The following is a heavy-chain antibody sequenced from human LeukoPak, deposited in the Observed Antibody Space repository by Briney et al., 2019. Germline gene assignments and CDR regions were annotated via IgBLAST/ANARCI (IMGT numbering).Heavy chain of an antibody. J-gene: IGHJ5*02. Sequence: GGSLRLSCVASGFTLDDYALHWVRQAPGKGLEWISLISGDGDNTYYANSVKGRFTISRDKSKNSLYLQMSSLGAEDTALYYCAKGVRSGTYYNCFDPWGQGTLVTVSS. CDR3: AKGVRSGTYYNCFDP. CDR1: GFTLDDYA. CDR2: ISGDGDNT. D-gene: IGHD1-26*01. V-gene: IGHV3-43*02.